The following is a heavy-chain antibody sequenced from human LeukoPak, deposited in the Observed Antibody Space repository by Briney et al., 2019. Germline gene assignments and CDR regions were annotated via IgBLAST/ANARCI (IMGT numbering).Heavy chain of an antibody. D-gene: IGHD3-10*01. J-gene: IGHJ5*02. Sequence: SVKVSCKASGGTFSSYAISWVRQAPGQGLEWMGGIIPIFGTANYAQKFQGRVTITTDESTSTAYMELSSLRSEDTAVYYCARDLRAEGWFGELYDRRGLLSWFDPWGQGTLVTVSS. V-gene: IGHV1-69*05. CDR1: GGTFSSYA. CDR2: IIPIFGTA. CDR3: ARDLRAEGWFGELYDRRGLLSWFDP.